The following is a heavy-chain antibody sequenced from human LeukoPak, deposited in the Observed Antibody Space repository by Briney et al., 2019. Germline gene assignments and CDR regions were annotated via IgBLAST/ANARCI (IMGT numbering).Heavy chain of an antibody. CDR3: ARATTYDILTGYSDY. Sequence: SGGSLRLSCAASGFTFNNYGMHWVRQAPGKGLEWVAFIRYNGNNQYYADSVKGRFTISRDNSKNTLYLQMNSLKGDDTAVYYCARATTYDILTGYSDYWGQGTLVTVSS. CDR2: IRYNGNNQ. CDR1: GFTFNNYG. J-gene: IGHJ4*02. D-gene: IGHD3-9*01. V-gene: IGHV3-30*02.